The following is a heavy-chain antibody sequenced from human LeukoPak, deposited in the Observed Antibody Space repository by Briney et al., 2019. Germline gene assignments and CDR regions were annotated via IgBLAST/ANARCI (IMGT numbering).Heavy chain of an antibody. D-gene: IGHD3-16*01. CDR1: GTSLRNGDYF. J-gene: IGHJ5*02. CDR2: IYHTGST. Sequence: SETLSLTCTVSGTSLRNGDYFWHWIRQSPGGGLEWIGHIYHTGSTDYNPSVKNRVIISLDKPKKQFSLKLSAVTAADTAMYYCAAESEGQGLGSWGQGLLVTVS. V-gene: IGHV4-30-4*01. CDR3: AAESEGQGLGS.